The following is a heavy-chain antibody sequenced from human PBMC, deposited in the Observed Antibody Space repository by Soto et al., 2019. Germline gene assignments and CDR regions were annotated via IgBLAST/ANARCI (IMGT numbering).Heavy chain of an antibody. CDR2: IDPSDSYT. V-gene: IGHV5-10-1*01. CDR3: ARPGTTSYYYYYGMDV. CDR1: GYSFTSYW. D-gene: IGHD1-7*01. J-gene: IGHJ6*02. Sequence: GESLKISCKGSGYSFTSYWISWVRQMPGKGLEWMGRIDPSDSYTNYSPSFQGHVTISADKSISTAYLQWSSLKASDTAMYYCARPGTTSYYYYYGMDVWGQGTTGTVSS.